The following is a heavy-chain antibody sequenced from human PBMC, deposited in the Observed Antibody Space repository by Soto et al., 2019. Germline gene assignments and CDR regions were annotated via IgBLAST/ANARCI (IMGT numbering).Heavy chain of an antibody. J-gene: IGHJ6*02. D-gene: IGHD3-10*01. Sequence: PSETLSLTCTVSGGSVSGGSYYWSWIRQPPGKGLEWIGYIYYSGSTNYNPSLKSRVTISVDTSKNQFSLKLSSVTAADTAVYYCARAXMVRGVTAYNYYYGMDVWGQGTTVTVSS. CDR2: IYYSGST. CDR3: ARAXMVRGVTAYNYYYGMDV. V-gene: IGHV4-61*01. CDR1: GGSVSGGSYY.